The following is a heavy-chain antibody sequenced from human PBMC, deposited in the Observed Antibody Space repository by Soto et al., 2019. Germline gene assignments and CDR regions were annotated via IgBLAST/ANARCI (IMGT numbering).Heavy chain of an antibody. CDR1: GDSVSSNTAS. J-gene: IGHJ5*02. D-gene: IGHD5-12*01. CDR2: TYFRSKWYN. CDR3: AKGDNLGPKTGYAFDP. Sequence: SQTLSLTCGISGDSVSSNTASWNWIRQSPSRGLEWLGRTYFRSKWYNDYAVSVKSRIIINPDRSNNQFSLQLNSVTPEDTAVYFCAKGDNLGPKTGYAFDPWGQGIMVTVSS. V-gene: IGHV6-1*01.